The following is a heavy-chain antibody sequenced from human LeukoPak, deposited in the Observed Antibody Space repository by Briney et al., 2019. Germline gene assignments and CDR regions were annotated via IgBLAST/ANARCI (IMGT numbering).Heavy chain of an antibody. CDR1: GFTFSSYA. J-gene: IGHJ4*02. CDR2: ISGSGGST. Sequence: GGSLSLSCAASGFTFSSYAMSWVRQAPGKGLEWVSAISGSGGSTYYADSVKGRFTISRDNSKNTLYLQMNSLRAEDTAVYYCAKSRARIAAAGYYFDYWGQGTLVTVSS. CDR3: AKSRARIAAAGYYFDY. V-gene: IGHV3-23*01. D-gene: IGHD6-13*01.